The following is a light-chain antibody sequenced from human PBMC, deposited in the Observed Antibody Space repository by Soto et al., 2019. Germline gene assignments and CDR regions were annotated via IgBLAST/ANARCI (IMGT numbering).Light chain of an antibody. CDR2: EVT. Sequence: QSVLTQPPSAPGSPGQSVTISCTGTSSDIGASNFVSWYQQHPGKAPKLVIYEVTKRPSGVPDRFSGSKFGNTASLTVSGLQTEDEADYYCSSFTGFSTVFGSGSK. V-gene: IGLV2-8*01. CDR1: SSDIGASNF. CDR3: SSFTGFSTV. J-gene: IGLJ1*01.